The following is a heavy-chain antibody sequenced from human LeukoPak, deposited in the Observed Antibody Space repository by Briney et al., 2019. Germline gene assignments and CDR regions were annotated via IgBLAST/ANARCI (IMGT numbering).Heavy chain of an antibody. CDR1: GFTFSTYA. V-gene: IGHV3-30*04. Sequence: GGSLRLSCAASGFTFSTYAMHWVRQAPGKGLEWVAVISYDGSSKYYADSVKGRFTISRDNSKNTLYLQMNSLRAEDTAVYYCAKVGITIFDLTYWGQGTLVTVSS. J-gene: IGHJ4*02. CDR3: AKVGITIFDLTY. CDR2: ISYDGSSK. D-gene: IGHD3-9*01.